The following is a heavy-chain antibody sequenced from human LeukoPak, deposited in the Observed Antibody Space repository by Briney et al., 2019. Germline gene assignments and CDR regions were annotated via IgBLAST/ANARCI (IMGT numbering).Heavy chain of an antibody. D-gene: IGHD1-26*01. CDR1: GYTFTGYY. V-gene: IGHV1-2*04. CDR2: VNPNSGGT. CDR3: ARGRHRSRIVGATGFDY. Sequence: ASVKVSCKASGYTFTGYYMHWVRQAPGQGLEWMGWVNPNSGGTNYAQKFQGWVTMTRDTSISTAYVELSRLRSDDTAVYYCARGRHRSRIVGATGFDYWGQGTLVTVSS. J-gene: IGHJ4*02.